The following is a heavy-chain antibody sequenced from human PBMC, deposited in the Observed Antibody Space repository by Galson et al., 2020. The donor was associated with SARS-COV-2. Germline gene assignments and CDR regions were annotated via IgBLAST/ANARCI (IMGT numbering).Heavy chain of an antibody. J-gene: IGHJ3*02. V-gene: IGHV4-31*03. CDR1: GGSFSSGGYY. CDR2: ISYSANT. D-gene: IGHD3-3*01. CDR3: ARGEGITIFGVVIIGAFEI. Sequence: SETLSLTCTVSGGSFSSGGYYWSRNRQHKGQEWEWNRNISYSANTYYNPSLKSRVTISVDTAKNQFSLKLSAVTAADTAVYYCARGEGITIFGVVIIGAFEIWGQGTMVTVSS.